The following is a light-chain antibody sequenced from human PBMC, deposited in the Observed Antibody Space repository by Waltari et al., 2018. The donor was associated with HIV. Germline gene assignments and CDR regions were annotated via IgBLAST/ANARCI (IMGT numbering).Light chain of an antibody. V-gene: IGKV1-9*01. Sequence: DIQLTQSPSFLSASVGARVTITCRASQGTSSYLAWYQQKPGKAPKLLIYAASTLQSGVPSRFSGSGSGTEFTLTISSLQPEDFATYYCQQLNSYPGFTFGPGTKVDIK. J-gene: IGKJ3*01. CDR2: AAS. CDR3: QQLNSYPGFT. CDR1: QGTSSY.